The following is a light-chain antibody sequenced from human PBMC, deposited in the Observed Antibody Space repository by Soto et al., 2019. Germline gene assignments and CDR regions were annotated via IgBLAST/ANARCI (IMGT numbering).Light chain of an antibody. CDR1: QSVSSN. CDR2: GAS. J-gene: IGKJ1*01. CDR3: QQYKNWPTWT. V-gene: IGKV3-15*01. Sequence: EIVMTQSPATLSVSPGERATLSCRASQSVSSNLAWYQQKPGQAPRLLIYGASTRATGIPARFTGSGSGTEFTLTISSLQSEDFAIYYCQQYKNWPTWTFGQGSRWIS.